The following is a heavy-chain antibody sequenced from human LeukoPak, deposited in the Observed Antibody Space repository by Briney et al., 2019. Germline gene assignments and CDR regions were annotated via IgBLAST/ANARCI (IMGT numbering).Heavy chain of an antibody. CDR1: GYTFTSHH. Sequence: ASVKVSCKASGYTFTSHHMHWVRQAPGQGLEWMGIINPSGGTTNSAQKLQGRVTMTTDTSTSTGYMELRSLRSDDTAVDYCARGDGYCSGGSCMNFDYWGQGTLVTVSS. V-gene: IGHV1-46*01. CDR3: ARGDGYCSGGSCMNFDY. J-gene: IGHJ4*02. CDR2: INPSGGTT. D-gene: IGHD2-15*01.